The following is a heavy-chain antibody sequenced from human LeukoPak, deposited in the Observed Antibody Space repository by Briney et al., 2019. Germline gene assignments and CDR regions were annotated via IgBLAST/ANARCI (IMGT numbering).Heavy chain of an antibody. Sequence: GGSLRLSCAASGFTVNSNYMSWVRHAPGKGLEWVSVIYSGGSTYYADSVKGRFTISRDNSKNTLSLQMNSLRVEDTAVYYCAKDGDWAFDHWAQGTLVSVSS. CDR3: AKDGDWAFDH. J-gene: IGHJ4*02. CDR1: GFTVNSNY. CDR2: IYSGGST. V-gene: IGHV3-66*01. D-gene: IGHD2-21*02.